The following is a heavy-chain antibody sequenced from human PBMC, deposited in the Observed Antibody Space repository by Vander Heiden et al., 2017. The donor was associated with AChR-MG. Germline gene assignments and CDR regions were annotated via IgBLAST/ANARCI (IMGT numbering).Heavy chain of an antibody. J-gene: IGHJ5*02. D-gene: IGHD6-13*01. Sequence: QLQLQESGPGLVKPSETLSLTCTVSGGSISSSSYYWGWIRQPPGKGLEWIGSIYYSGSTYYNPALKSRVTISVDTSKKKFSLKMRSVTAADTAVYYFARHGQKLVSFDPWGQGTLVTVSS. V-gene: IGHV4-39*01. CDR2: IYYSGST. CDR3: ARHGQKLVSFDP. CDR1: GGSISSSSYY.